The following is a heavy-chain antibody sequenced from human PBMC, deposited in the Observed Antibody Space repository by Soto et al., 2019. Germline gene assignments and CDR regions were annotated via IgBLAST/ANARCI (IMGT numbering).Heavy chain of an antibody. CDR1: GGSISSGGYY. Sequence: PSETLSLTCTVSGGSISSGGYYWSWIRQHPGKGLEWIGYIYCSGSTYYNPSLKSRVTISVDTSKNQFSLKLSSVTAADTAVYYCARARITIFGVEDYYYGMDVWGQGTTVTVSS. V-gene: IGHV4-31*03. J-gene: IGHJ6*02. CDR2: IYCSGST. D-gene: IGHD3-3*01. CDR3: ARARITIFGVEDYYYGMDV.